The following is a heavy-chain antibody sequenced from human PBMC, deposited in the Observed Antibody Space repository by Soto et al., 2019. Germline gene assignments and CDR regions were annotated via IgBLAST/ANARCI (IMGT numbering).Heavy chain of an antibody. CDR1: GGSISSGGYS. Sequence: SETLSLTCAVSGGSISSGGYSWSWIRQPPGKGLEWIGYIYYSGSTYYNPSLKSRVTISVDTSKNQFSLKLSSVTAADTAVYYCASLYDSGYFDYWGRGTLVTVSS. CDR3: ASLYDSGYFDY. J-gene: IGHJ4*02. V-gene: IGHV4-30-2*05. D-gene: IGHD3-16*01. CDR2: IYYSGST.